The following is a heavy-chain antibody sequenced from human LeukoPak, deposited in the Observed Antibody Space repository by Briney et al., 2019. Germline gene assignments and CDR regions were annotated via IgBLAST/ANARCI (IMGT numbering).Heavy chain of an antibody. CDR1: GGSISSGDYY. V-gene: IGHV4-30-4*01. CDR3: ARDLYYYGSGDYYYYGMDV. Sequence: PSETLSLTCTVSGGSISSGDYYWSWIRQPPGKGLEWIGYIYYSGSTYYNPSLKSRVTISVDTSKNQFSLKLSSVTAADTAVYYCARDLYYYGSGDYYYYGMDVWGEGTTVTVSS. CDR2: IYYSGST. D-gene: IGHD3-10*01. J-gene: IGHJ6*04.